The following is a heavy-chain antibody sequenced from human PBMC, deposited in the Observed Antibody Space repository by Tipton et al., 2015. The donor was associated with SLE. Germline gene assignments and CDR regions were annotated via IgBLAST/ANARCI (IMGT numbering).Heavy chain of an antibody. Sequence: SLRLSCAASGFIFATYDMHWVRQAPGKGLEWVSYISSSGGNIYYADSVKGRFTISRDNAKNSLYLQMNSLRADDTAVYYCTREWRSYDSSGYPSLDDAFDIWGLGTMVTVSS. CDR2: ISSSGGNI. J-gene: IGHJ3*02. CDR1: GFIFATYD. D-gene: IGHD3-22*01. V-gene: IGHV3-48*03. CDR3: TREWRSYDSSGYPSLDDAFDI.